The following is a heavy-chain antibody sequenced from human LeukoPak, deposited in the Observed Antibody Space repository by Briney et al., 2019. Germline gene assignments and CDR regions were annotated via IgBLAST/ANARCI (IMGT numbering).Heavy chain of an antibody. Sequence: SVKVSCKASGGTFSSYAISWVRQAPGQGLEWMGGIIPIFGTANYAQKFQGRVTITADESTSTAYMELSSLRSEDTAVYYCARRVGTGSYYTSNWYGPWGQGTLVTVSS. D-gene: IGHD3-10*01. CDR3: ARRVGTGSYYTSNWYGP. CDR2: IIPIFGTA. J-gene: IGHJ5*02. V-gene: IGHV1-69*13. CDR1: GGTFSSYA.